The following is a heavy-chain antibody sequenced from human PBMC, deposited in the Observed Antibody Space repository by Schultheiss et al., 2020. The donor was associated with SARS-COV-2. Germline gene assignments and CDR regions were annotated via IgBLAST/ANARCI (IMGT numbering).Heavy chain of an antibody. CDR2: ISSSGSTI. CDR3: AREDYTFDY. J-gene: IGHJ4*02. D-gene: IGHD4-11*01. Sequence: GGSLRLSCAASGFTFSSYEMNWVRQAPGKGLEWVSYISSSGSTIYYADSVKGRFTISRDNAKNSLYLQMNSLRAEDTAVYYCAREDYTFDYWGQGTLVTVSS. CDR1: GFTFSSYE. V-gene: IGHV3-48*03.